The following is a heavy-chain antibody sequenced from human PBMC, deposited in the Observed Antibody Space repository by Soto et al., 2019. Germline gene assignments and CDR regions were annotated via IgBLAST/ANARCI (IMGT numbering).Heavy chain of an antibody. CDR2: ISFDGSTE. V-gene: IGHV3-30-3*01. CDR1: GFTFISYA. D-gene: IGHD3-10*01. CDR3: ARSRHGSGSYTHFYYGLAV. Sequence: QVQLVESGGGVVQPGRSLRLSCAASGFTFISYAMHWVRQAPGKALEWVSVISFDGSTEYYADSVKGRFTISRDNSKNTVYLQMHSLRSEDTAVYYCARSRHGSGSYTHFYYGLAVWGQGAPFTVSS. J-gene: IGHJ6*02.